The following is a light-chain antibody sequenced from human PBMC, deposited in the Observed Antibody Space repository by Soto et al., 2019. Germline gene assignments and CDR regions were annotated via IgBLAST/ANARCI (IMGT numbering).Light chain of an antibody. V-gene: IGLV2-14*01. CDR2: AVT. CDR3: SSFTSTNTLL. CDR1: SSDVGGYNH. J-gene: IGLJ2*01. Sequence: QSVLTQPASVSGSPGQSITISCTGTSSDVGGYNHVSWYQQYPGKAPKLMIYAVTNRPSGVSNRFSGSKSGNTASLTISGLQAEDEADYYCSSFTSTNTLLFGGGTKVTV.